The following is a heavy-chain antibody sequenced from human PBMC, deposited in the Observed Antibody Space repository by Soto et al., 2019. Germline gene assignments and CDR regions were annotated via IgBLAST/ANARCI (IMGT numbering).Heavy chain of an antibody. J-gene: IGHJ3*02. Sequence: GGSLRLSCAASGFTFSSYSMNWVRQAPGKGLEWVSYISSSSSTIYYADSVKGRFTISRDNAKNSLYLQMNSLRAEDTAVYYCAGFLSGDYEGGLDAFDIWGQGAMVTVSS. V-gene: IGHV3-48*01. CDR3: AGFLSGDYEGGLDAFDI. D-gene: IGHD4-17*01. CDR1: GFTFSSYS. CDR2: ISSSSSTI.